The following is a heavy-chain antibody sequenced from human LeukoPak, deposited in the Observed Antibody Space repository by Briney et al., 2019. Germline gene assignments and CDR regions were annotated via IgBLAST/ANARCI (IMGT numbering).Heavy chain of an antibody. CDR2: IWYDGSNK. V-gene: IGHV3-30*02. CDR1: GFTFNSYA. D-gene: IGHD2-21*02. CDR3: VTLTADVDQHAFDM. Sequence: GGSLRLSCAASGFTFNSYAMHWVRQAPGKGLEWVAFIWYDGSNKYYADSVKGRFTASRDNSKNTVYLQMNSLRAEDTAVYYCVTLTADVDQHAFDMWGQGTMVTVSS. J-gene: IGHJ3*02.